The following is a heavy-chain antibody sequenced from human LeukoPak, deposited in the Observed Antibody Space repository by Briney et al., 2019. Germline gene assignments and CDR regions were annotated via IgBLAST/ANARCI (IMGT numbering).Heavy chain of an antibody. V-gene: IGHV4-34*01. J-gene: IGHJ4*02. D-gene: IGHD6-19*01. CDR1: GGSISSYY. CDR2: ISHGGSP. Sequence: PSETLSLTCTVSGGSISSYYWSWIRQPPGKGLEWIGEISHGGSPNYNPSLKSRVAISVDTSKNQFSLRLSSVTAADTAVYYCARGDRSGWYVARYWGQGTLVTVSS. CDR3: ARGDRSGWYVARY.